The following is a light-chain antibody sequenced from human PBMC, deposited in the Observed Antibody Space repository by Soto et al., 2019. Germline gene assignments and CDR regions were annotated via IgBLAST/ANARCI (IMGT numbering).Light chain of an antibody. CDR1: TGAVTSGHY. CDR3: LLSYSGARV. CDR2: VTS. V-gene: IGLV7-46*01. Sequence: QAVVTQEPSLTVSPGGTVTLTCGSSTGAVTSGHYPYWFQQKPGQAPRTLIYVTSNKYSWTPARFSGSLLGGKAALTLSGAHPEDEAEYYCLLSYSGARVFGGGTKLTVL. J-gene: IGLJ3*02.